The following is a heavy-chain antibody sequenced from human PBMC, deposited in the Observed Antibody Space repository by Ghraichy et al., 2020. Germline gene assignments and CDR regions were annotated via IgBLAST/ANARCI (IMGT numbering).Heavy chain of an antibody. CDR3: AWGLSGYGGYDS. J-gene: IGHJ5*02. CDR2: IDEG. CDR1: GFSLNEPRMG. V-gene: IGHV2-26*04. D-gene: IGHD5-12*01. Sequence: SGPTLVKPTETLTLTCTVSGFSLNEPRMGVGWIRQPPGKALEWLAHIDEGPYSRVLNSRVTISKDTSKSQVVLTMANMDPGDTATYYCAWGLSGYGGYDSWGQGTLVTVSS.